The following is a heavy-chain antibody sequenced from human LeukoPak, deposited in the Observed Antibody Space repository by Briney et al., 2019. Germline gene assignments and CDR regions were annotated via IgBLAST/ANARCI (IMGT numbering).Heavy chain of an antibody. CDR3: VRDPGSGWGFDP. D-gene: IGHD6-19*01. Sequence: GGSLRLSCAASGFTFSSHWMIWVRQAPGKGLEWVANIKQDGSEKHYVDSVKGRFTISRDNAKNTLYLEMNSLRAEDTAVYYCVRDPGSGWGFDPWGQGTLVTVSS. CDR1: GFTFSSHW. CDR2: IKQDGSEK. V-gene: IGHV3-7*01. J-gene: IGHJ5*02.